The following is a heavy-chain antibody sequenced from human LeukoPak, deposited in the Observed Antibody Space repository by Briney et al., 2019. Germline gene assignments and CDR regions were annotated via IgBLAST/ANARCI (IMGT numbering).Heavy chain of an antibody. J-gene: IGHJ4*02. CDR1: VYTFTSYG. D-gene: IGHD1-20*01. CDR2: ISDYNGNT. V-gene: IGHV1-18*01. CDR3: ARAPITGDFDY. Sequence: ASVNVSRKSSVYTFTSYGISWVRQAPGQGLEWMGWISDYNGNTNYAQKLQGRVTMTTDTSTSTAYMELRSLRSDDTAVYYCARAPITGDFDYWGQGTLVTVSS.